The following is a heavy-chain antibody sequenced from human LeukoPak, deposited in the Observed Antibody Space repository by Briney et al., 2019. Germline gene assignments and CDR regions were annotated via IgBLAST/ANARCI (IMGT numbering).Heavy chain of an antibody. V-gene: IGHV1-69*06. D-gene: IGHD2-15*01. CDR3: ASGWNCSGGSCYSGGY. J-gene: IGHJ4*02. CDR2: IIPIFGTA. CDR1: GGTFSSYA. Sequence: SVKVSCKASGGTFSSYAISWVRQAPGQGLEWMGGIIPIFGTANYAQKFQGRVTITADKSTSTAYMELSSLRSEDTAVYYCASGWNCSGGSCYSGGYWGQGTLVTVSS.